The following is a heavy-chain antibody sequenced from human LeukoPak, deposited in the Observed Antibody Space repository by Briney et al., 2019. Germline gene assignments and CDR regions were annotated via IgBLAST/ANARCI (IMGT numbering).Heavy chain of an antibody. V-gene: IGHV3-53*01. CDR2: IYSAGTT. D-gene: IGHD3-3*01. CDR1: GFTVNSNH. CDR3: AKDPRVLHFDFWSPYFFDH. J-gene: IGHJ4*02. Sequence: GGSLRLSCAASGFTVNSNHMTWVRQSPEKGLEWVSFIYSAGTTSYADSVKGRFTISRDNSKNTLHLQINSLRVDDTAVYYCAKDPRVLHFDFWSPYFFDHWGQGVLVTVSS.